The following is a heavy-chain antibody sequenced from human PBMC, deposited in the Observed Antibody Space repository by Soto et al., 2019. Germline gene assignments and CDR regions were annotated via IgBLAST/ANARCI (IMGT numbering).Heavy chain of an antibody. CDR1: GFTFSNYG. CDR3: AKDGAPRYCGRSSCRPAGAY. J-gene: IGHJ4*02. Sequence: QVQLVESGGGVVQPGRSLRLSCAGSGFTFSNYGLHWVRQAPGKGLEWVAVISYDGSHKYYADSVKGRFTISRDNSNNMLYLQMDSLRAEDTAVYYCAKDGAPRYCGRSSCRPAGAYWGQGTLVTVSS. V-gene: IGHV3-30*18. D-gene: IGHD2-15*01. CDR2: ISYDGSHK.